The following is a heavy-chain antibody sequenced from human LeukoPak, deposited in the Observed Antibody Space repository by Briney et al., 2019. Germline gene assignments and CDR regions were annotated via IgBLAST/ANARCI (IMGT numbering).Heavy chain of an antibody. CDR2: IYYSANT. CDR3: AREMYDSSGHYNWFDP. Sequence: PSETLSLTCTVSGGSISSYYWSWIRQPPGKGLEWIGYIYYSANTNYNPSLKSRVTISVDTSKNQFSLKLSSVTAADTAMCYCAREMYDSSGHYNWFDPWGQGTLVTVSS. D-gene: IGHD3-22*01. J-gene: IGHJ5*02. V-gene: IGHV4-59*01. CDR1: GGSISSYY.